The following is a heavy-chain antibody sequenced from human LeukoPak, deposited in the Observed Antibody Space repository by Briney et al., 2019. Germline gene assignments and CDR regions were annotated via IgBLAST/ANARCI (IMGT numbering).Heavy chain of an antibody. Sequence: GGSLRLSCAASGFTFSSYAMHWVRQAPGKGLEWVAVISYDGSNKYYADSVKGRFTISRDNSKNTLYLQMNSLRAEDTAVYYCARDLGPLVAGTNYWGQGTLVTVSS. CDR2: ISYDGSNK. J-gene: IGHJ4*02. V-gene: IGHV3-30*14. D-gene: IGHD6-19*01. CDR3: ARDLGPLVAGTNY. CDR1: GFTFSSYA.